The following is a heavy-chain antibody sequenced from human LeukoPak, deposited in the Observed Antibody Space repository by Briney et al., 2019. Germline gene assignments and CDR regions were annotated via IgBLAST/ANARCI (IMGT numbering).Heavy chain of an antibody. D-gene: IGHD6-13*01. CDR1: GFSFDDYA. Sequence: GWSLRLSCEASGFSFDDYAMHWVRQAPGKGLEWVSGISWNSGSRGYVDSVKGRFTISRDNAKNSLYLQMNSLRAEDTALYYCAKDLQQLRSWYFDLWGRGTLVTVSS. CDR3: AKDLQQLRSWYFDL. J-gene: IGHJ2*01. V-gene: IGHV3-9*01. CDR2: ISWNSGSR.